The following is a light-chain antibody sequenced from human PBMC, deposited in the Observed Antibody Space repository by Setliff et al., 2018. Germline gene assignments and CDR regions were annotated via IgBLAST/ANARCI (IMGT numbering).Light chain of an antibody. V-gene: IGLV1-44*01. CDR2: SNN. CDR1: SSNIGSNT. J-gene: IGLJ1*01. Sequence: QSVLTQPPSASGTPAQRVTISCSGSSSNIGSNTVNWYQQLPGTAPKLLIYSNNQRPSGVPDRFSGSESGTSASLAISGLQSEDEADYYCVTWDANLSAYVFGTGTKVTVL. CDR3: VTWDANLSAYV.